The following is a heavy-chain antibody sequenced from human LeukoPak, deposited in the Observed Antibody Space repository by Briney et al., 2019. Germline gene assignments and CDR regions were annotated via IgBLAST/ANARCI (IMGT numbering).Heavy chain of an antibody. CDR2: ISAYNGNT. J-gene: IGHJ6*03. D-gene: IGHD3-10*01. CDR3: ARQITGELLYYYYYMDV. CDR1: GYTFTSYG. Sequence: PVASVKVSCKASGYTFTSYGISWVRQAPGQGLEWMGWISAYNGNTNYAQKLQGRVTMTTDTSTSTAYMELRSLRSDDTAVYYCARQITGELLYYYYYMDVWGKGTTVTVSS. V-gene: IGHV1-18*01.